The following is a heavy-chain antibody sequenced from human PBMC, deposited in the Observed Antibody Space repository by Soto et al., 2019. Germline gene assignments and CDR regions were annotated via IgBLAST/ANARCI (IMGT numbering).Heavy chain of an antibody. D-gene: IGHD3-16*01. CDR2: ISYDGSNK. Sequence: VQLVESGGGVVQPGRSLRLSCAASGFTFSSYSMNWVRQAPGKGLEWVAVISYDGSNKYYADSVKGRFTISRDNSKNKLSLQPNSRRADDTAEYYGAKELGYNYDCMALGGKGTTFTVSS. CDR1: GFTFSSYS. CDR3: AKELGYNYDCMAL. J-gene: IGHJ6*03. V-gene: IGHV3-30*18.